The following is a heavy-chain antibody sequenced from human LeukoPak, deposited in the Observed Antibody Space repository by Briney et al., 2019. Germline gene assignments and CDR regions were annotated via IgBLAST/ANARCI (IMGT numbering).Heavy chain of an antibody. V-gene: IGHV4-34*01. D-gene: IGHD3-16*01. CDR2: INHSGST. CDR1: GGSFSGYY. Sequence: SETLSLTCAVYGGSFSGYYWNWIRQPPGNGLEWIGEINHSGSTNYNPSLKSRVTISVDTSKNQFSLRLSSVTAADTAVYYCARAPHYVWDPYFDYWGQGTLVTVSS. J-gene: IGHJ4*02. CDR3: ARAPHYVWDPYFDY.